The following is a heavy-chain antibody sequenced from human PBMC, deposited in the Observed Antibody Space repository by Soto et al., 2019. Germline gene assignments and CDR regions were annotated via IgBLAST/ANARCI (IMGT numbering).Heavy chain of an antibody. CDR1: GYTFTSYA. V-gene: IGHV1-3*01. CDR2: INAGNGNT. J-gene: IGHJ4*02. D-gene: IGHD3-10*01. Sequence: QVQLVQSGAEVKKPGASVKVSCKASGYTFTSYAMHWVRQAPGQRLEWMGWINAGNGNTKYSQKFQGRVTITRDTSASTAYMELSSLRSEDTAVYYCARGGGLLWFGELRGPNDYWGQGTLVTVSS. CDR3: ARGGGLLWFGELRGPNDY.